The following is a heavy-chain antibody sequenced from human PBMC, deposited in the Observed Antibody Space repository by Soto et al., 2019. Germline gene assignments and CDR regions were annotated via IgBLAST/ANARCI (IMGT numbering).Heavy chain of an antibody. CDR1: GGTFSSYA. Sequence: GASVKVSCKVSGGTFSSYAISWVRQAPGQGLEWMGGIIPIFGTANYAQKFQGRVTITADESTSTAYMELSSLRSEDTAVYYCAREGSSASNYNWFDPWGQGTLVTVSS. CDR2: IIPIFGTA. J-gene: IGHJ5*02. V-gene: IGHV1-69*13. D-gene: IGHD6-6*01. CDR3: AREGSSASNYNWFDP.